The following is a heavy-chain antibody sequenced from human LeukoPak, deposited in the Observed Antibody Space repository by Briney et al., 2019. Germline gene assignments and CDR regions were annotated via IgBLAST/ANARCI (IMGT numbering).Heavy chain of an antibody. V-gene: IGHV3-23*01. D-gene: IGHD6-6*01. CDR1: GFTFSSYA. Sequence: GGSLRLSCAASGFTFSSYAMSWVRQAPGKGLEWVSGITSGGSTYKVDSVKGRFTISRDNSKNTLYLQMNSLRAEDTAVYHCAKEASRGFDIWGQGTMVTVSS. CDR3: AKEASRGFDI. J-gene: IGHJ3*02. CDR2: ITSGGST.